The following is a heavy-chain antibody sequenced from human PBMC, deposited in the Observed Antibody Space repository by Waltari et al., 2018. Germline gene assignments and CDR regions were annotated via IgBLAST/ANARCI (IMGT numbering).Heavy chain of an antibody. Sequence: QVQLVQSGSELKKPGASVKVSCKDSGYIFSNYAMNWVRQAPGQGLEWMGWINTNTGNPTYAQGFTGRFVFSLDTSVSTAYLQINSLKAEDTSVYYCAKGIQLWGRGSWYFDDWGQGTLVTVSS. V-gene: IGHV7-4-1*02. CDR2: INTNTGNP. D-gene: IGHD5-18*01. CDR1: GYIFSNYA. J-gene: IGHJ4*02. CDR3: AKGIQLWGRGSWYFDD.